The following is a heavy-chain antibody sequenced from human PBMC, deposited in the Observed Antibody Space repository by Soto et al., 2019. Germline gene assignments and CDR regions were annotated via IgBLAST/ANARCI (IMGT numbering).Heavy chain of an antibody. CDR1: VGSFSGYY. J-gene: IGHJ6*02. CDR3: ARGGYCSETSCPYAIHYYYGMDV. D-gene: IGHD2-2*01. Sequence: SETLSLTCAVYVGSFSGYYWSLISQPPGKGLEWIGEINHSGSTNYNPSLKRRVTISVDTSKNQFSPKLSSVTAEDTAVYYCARGGYCSETSCPYAIHYYYGMDVWGQGTKVTVSS. V-gene: IGHV4-34*01. CDR2: INHSGST.